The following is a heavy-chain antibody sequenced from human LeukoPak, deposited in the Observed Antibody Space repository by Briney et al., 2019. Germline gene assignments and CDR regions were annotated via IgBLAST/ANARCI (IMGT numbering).Heavy chain of an antibody. V-gene: IGHV1-2*06. Sequence: ASVKVSCKASGYTFTGYHMHWVRQAPGQGREWMGRSNPNSGGTTYAQKFQGRVTITRDTSISTAYMELSRLRSDDTAVFYCARQRSGWSYDAFDIWGQGTMVTVSS. CDR1: GYTFTGYH. CDR3: ARQRSGWSYDAFDI. D-gene: IGHD6-19*01. CDR2: SNPNSGGT. J-gene: IGHJ3*02.